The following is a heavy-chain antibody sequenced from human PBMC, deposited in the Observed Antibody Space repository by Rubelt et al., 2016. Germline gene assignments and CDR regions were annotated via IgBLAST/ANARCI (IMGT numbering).Heavy chain of an antibody. J-gene: IGHJ1*01. V-gene: IGHV3-23*01. Sequence: ISGSGGSTYYADSVKGRFTISRDNSKNTLYLQMNSPRAEDTAVYYCAKAYGDYELVYFQYWGQGALVTVSS. D-gene: IGHD4-17*01. CDR2: ISGSGGST. CDR3: AKAYGDYELVYFQY.